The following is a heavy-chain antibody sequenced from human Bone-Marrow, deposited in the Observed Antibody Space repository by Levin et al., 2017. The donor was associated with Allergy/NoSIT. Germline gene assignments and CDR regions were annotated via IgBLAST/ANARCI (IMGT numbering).Heavy chain of an antibody. Sequence: GGSLRLSCKGSGYSFTSYWIGWVRQMPGKGLEWMGIIYPGDSDTRYSPSFQGQVTISADKSISTAYLQWSSLKASDTAMYYCARNALDIVVVPAAQKGDMAAFDIWGQGTMVTVSS. D-gene: IGHD2-2*01. CDR3: ARNALDIVVVPAAQKGDMAAFDI. V-gene: IGHV5-51*01. J-gene: IGHJ3*02. CDR1: GYSFTSYW. CDR2: IYPGDSDT.